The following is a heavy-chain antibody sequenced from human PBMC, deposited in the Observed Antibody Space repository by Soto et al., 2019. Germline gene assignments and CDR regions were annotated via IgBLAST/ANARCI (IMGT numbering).Heavy chain of an antibody. CDR2: ISAYNGNT. Sequence: QVQLVQSGAELKKPGASVKVSCKASGYTFTSYVISWVRQAPGQGLGWMGWISAYNGNTNYSQKLQGRVTMTTDTSTSTADMERRSMRADDTAVYYCARYLSGNPVYWGQGTMVTVSS. D-gene: IGHD2-15*01. V-gene: IGHV1-18*01. CDR1: GYTFTSYV. CDR3: ARYLSGNPVY. J-gene: IGHJ4*02.